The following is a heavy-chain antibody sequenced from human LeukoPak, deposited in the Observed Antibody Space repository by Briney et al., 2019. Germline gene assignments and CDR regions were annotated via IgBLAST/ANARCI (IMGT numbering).Heavy chain of an antibody. CDR1: GYSFTYHY. J-gene: IGHJ3*02. CDR3: ARARSSVGYFDWFRGFDAFDI. CDR2: INPSDGST. V-gene: IGHV1-46*01. Sequence: ASVKVSCKASGYSFTYHYMHWLRQAPGQGLEWIGIINPSDGSTTYAQKFQGRVTMTRDMSTSTVYMELSSLRSEDTAVYYCARARSSVGYFDWFRGFDAFDIRGQGTMVTVSS. D-gene: IGHD3-9*01.